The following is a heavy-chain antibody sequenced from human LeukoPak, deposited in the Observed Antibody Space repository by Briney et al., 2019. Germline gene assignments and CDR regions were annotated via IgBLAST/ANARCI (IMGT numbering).Heavy chain of an antibody. CDR3: VRVPLQWLVLDY. CDR1: GGSLSSSSYY. J-gene: IGHJ4*02. V-gene: IGHV4-39*07. CDR2: IYYSGST. Sequence: PSETLSLTRTVSGGSLSSSSYYWGWLRQPPGKGLEWIGSIYYSGSTYYNPSLKSRVTISVDTSKNQFSLKLSSVTAADTAVYYCVRVPLQWLVLDYWGQGTLVTVSS. D-gene: IGHD6-19*01.